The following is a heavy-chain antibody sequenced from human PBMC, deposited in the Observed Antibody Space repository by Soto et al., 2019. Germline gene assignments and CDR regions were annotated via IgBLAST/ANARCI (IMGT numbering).Heavy chain of an antibody. V-gene: IGHV3-64*01. CDR3: ARGILLLFGEFLNPPYAFDI. D-gene: IGHD3-10*01. CDR2: ISSNGGST. CDR1: GFTFSSYA. Sequence: GGSLRLSFAAPGFTFSSYAMHWVRQAPGKGLENVSAISSNGGSTYYANSVKGRFTISRDNSKNTLYLQMGSLRAEDMAVYYCARGILLLFGEFLNPPYAFDIRAQRTTVTGSS. J-gene: IGHJ3*02.